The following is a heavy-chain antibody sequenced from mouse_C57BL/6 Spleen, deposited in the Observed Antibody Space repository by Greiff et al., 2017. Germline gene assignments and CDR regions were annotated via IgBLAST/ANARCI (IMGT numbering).Heavy chain of an antibody. Sequence: EVKLQESGPGLVKPSQSLSLTCSVTGYSITSGYYWNWIRQFPGNKLEWMGYISYDGSNNYNPSLKNRISITRDTSKNQFFLKLNSVTTEDTATYYCAREGYDYDGSAWFAYWGQGTLVTVSA. V-gene: IGHV3-6*01. J-gene: IGHJ3*01. CDR1: GYSITSGYY. CDR3: AREGYDYDGSAWFAY. D-gene: IGHD2-4*01. CDR2: ISYDGSN.